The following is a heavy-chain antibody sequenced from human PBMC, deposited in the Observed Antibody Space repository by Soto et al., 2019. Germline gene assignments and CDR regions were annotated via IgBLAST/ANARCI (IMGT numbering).Heavy chain of an antibody. CDR3: ARGTGTTRSWFDP. CDR1: GFTFSSYA. D-gene: IGHD1-1*01. Sequence: GGSLRLSCAASGFTFSSYAMHWVRQAPGKGLEYVSAISSNGGSTYYANSVKGRFTISRDNSKNTLYLQMGSLRAEDMAVYYCARGTGTTRSWFDPWGQGTLVTV. CDR2: ISSNGGST. V-gene: IGHV3-64*01. J-gene: IGHJ5*02.